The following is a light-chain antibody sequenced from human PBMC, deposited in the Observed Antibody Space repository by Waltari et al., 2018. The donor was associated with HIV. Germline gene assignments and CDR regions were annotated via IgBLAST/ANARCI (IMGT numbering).Light chain of an antibody. V-gene: IGLV1-51*01. Sequence: IYDNHNRFPGIPDRFSGSKSGTSATLVISGLQPGDEADYYCGAWDNTLRGALFGGGTKLTVL. J-gene: IGLJ2*01. CDR2: DNH. CDR3: GAWDNTLRGAL.